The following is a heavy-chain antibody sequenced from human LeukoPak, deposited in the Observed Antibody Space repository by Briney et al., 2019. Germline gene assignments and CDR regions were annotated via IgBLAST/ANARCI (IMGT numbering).Heavy chain of an antibody. V-gene: IGHV4-4*02. CDR1: GASTSSDIW. J-gene: IGHJ4*02. D-gene: IGHD3-16*01. CDR3: AKNAYYCLDY. CDR2: IFQSGTT. Sequence: SETQSLTCAVSGASTSSDIWWSWVRQPPGKGLEWIGEIFQSGTTNYNPSLKSRVTISKDKSKNQFSLKLTSVTAADTAVYYCAKNAYYCLDYWGQGALVTVSS.